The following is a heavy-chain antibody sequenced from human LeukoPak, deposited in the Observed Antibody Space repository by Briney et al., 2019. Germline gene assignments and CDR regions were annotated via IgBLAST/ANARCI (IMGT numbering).Heavy chain of an antibody. D-gene: IGHD5-12*01. CDR1: GFTFSSYA. Sequence: GGSLRLSCAASGFTFSSYAMSWVRQGPGKGLEWVSSISGSGGYTYYADSVKGRFTISRDNSKNTLYLQMNSLRAEDSAIYYCAKYDGVATNLYFDFWGQGTLVTVSS. CDR3: AKYDGVATNLYFDF. V-gene: IGHV3-23*01. J-gene: IGHJ4*02. CDR2: ISGSGGYT.